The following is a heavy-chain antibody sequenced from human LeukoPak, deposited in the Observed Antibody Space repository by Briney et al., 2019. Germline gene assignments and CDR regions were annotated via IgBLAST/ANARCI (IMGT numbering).Heavy chain of an antibody. D-gene: IGHD1-26*01. CDR3: ARRGWANYFDY. Sequence: SETLSLTCTVSGGSISSSSYYWGWVRQPPGKGLEWIVSIYYSGSTYYNPSLKSRVTISVDKSKHQFPLTLSSVTAADTAVYYCARRGWANYFDYWGQGTLVTVSS. CDR2: IYYSGST. J-gene: IGHJ4*02. V-gene: IGHV4-39*06. CDR1: GGSISSSSYY.